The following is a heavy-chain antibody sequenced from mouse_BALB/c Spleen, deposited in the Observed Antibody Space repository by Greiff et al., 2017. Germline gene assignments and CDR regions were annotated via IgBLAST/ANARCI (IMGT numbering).Heavy chain of an antibody. J-gene: IGHJ1*01. CDR2: ISYSGST. V-gene: IGHV3-2*02. CDR1: GYSFTSDYV. CDR3: ARSSYGGSVYWYFDV. Sequence: EVKLVESGPGLVKPAQSLSLTCTATGYSFTSDYVWYLLRPFPGNKLELMGYISYSGSTRYNPSLKSRISITRDTSKNQFFLQLNSVTTEDTATYNCARSSYGGSVYWYFDVWGAGTTVTVSS. D-gene: IGHD1-1*01.